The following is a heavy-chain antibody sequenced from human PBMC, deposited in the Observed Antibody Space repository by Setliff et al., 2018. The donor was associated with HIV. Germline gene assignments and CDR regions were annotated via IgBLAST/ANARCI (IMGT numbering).Heavy chain of an antibody. D-gene: IGHD6-19*01. CDR1: GGSVSNYY. Sequence: SETLSLTCTVSGGSVSNYYWAWIRQSAGKGLEWIGHINTSGSTKYNPSLKSRLTMSVDSSGNQFSLTLTSVTAADTAVYYCARDPNTGWYYLDFWGPGALVTAPQ. J-gene: IGHJ4*02. CDR2: INTSGST. CDR3: ARDPNTGWYYLDF. V-gene: IGHV4-4*07.